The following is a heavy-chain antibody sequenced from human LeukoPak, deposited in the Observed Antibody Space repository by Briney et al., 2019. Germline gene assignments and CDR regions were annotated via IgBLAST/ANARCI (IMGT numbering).Heavy chain of an antibody. V-gene: IGHV4-4*07. CDR3: ARDFYYQSSGAFDY. D-gene: IGHD3-22*01. CDR2: IYTSGST. J-gene: IGHJ4*02. CDR1: GGSISSYY. Sequence: SETLSLTCTVSGGSISSYYWSWIRQPPGKGLEWIGRIYTSGSTNYNPSLKSRVTMSVDTSKNQFSLKLSSVTAADTAVYYCARDFYYQSSGAFDYWGPGTLVTVSS.